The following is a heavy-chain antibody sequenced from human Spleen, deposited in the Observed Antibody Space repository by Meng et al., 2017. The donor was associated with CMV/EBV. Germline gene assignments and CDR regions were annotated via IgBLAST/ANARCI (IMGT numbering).Heavy chain of an antibody. CDR2: IYSGGST. D-gene: IGHD1-26*01. Sequence: GGSLRLSCAASGFTVSSKFMTWVRQAPGKGLEWVSVIYSGGSTYYADSVKGRFTISGDNSKNMLFLQMNSLRADDTAVYYCARGEGGIMGVTLFEYWGQGTLVTVSS. J-gene: IGHJ4*02. V-gene: IGHV3-53*01. CDR1: GFTVSSKF. CDR3: ARGEGGIMGVTLFEY.